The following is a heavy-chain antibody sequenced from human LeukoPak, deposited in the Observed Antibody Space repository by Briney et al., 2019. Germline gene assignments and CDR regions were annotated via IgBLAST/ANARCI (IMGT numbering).Heavy chain of an antibody. J-gene: IGHJ4*02. CDR2: ISDSGANT. CDR1: GFTFSSYA. CDR3: AKDSGSFDY. D-gene: IGHD1-26*01. Sequence: GGSLRLPCAASGFTFSSYAMAWVRQAPGKGLEWVSAISDSGANTYYADSVKGRFTVSRDNSKNTLYLQMNSLRAEDTAVYYCAKDSGSFDYWGQGTLVTVSS. V-gene: IGHV3-23*01.